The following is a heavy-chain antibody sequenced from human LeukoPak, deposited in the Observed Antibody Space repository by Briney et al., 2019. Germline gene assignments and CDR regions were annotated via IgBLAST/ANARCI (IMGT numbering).Heavy chain of an antibody. CDR1: GFTFSSYG. V-gene: IGHV3-33*01. CDR3: ARDFGYDSSGYYDY. Sequence: GGSLRLSCAASGFTFSSYGMHWVRQAPGKGLEWVAVIWYDGSNKYYADSVKGRFTISRDNSKNTLYLQMNSLRAEDTAVYYCARDFGYDSSGYYDYWGQGTLVTVSS. D-gene: IGHD3-22*01. J-gene: IGHJ4*02. CDR2: IWYDGSNK.